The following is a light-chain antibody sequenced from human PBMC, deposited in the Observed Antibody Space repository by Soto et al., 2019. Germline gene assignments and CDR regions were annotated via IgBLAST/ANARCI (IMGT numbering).Light chain of an antibody. CDR3: QQRSNWPPSIT. J-gene: IGKJ5*01. CDR2: GAS. Sequence: ELVTTHSPVTMSVSPEGRGTLSWRAGQSISDTIAWSQQTPGPAPTLLLHGASTSAPGFPARASGSGSGTDFTLTISSLEPEDFAVYYCQQRSNWPPSITIGQGTRLEIK. CDR1: QSISDT. V-gene: IGKV3-15*01.